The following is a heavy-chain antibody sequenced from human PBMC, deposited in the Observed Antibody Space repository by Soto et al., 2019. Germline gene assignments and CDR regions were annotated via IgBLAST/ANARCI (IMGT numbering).Heavy chain of an antibody. D-gene: IGHD6-13*01. Sequence: EVQLVESGGGLVQPGGSLRVSCAASGFTFSNYWMTWARQAPGKGLEWVANIKQDGSEQSYADSVKGRFTISRDNAKNSLYLQMNSLRAEDTAVYYCVRGIASRLWGKGTTVTVSS. CDR1: GFTFSNYW. CDR2: IKQDGSEQ. J-gene: IGHJ6*04. CDR3: VRGIASRL. V-gene: IGHV3-7*01.